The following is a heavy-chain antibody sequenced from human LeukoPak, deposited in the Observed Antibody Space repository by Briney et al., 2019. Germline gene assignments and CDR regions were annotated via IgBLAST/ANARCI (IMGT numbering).Heavy chain of an antibody. CDR1: GGTFSSYA. D-gene: IGHD2-2*01. CDR3: AGSSTKGYYYYFMDG. J-gene: IGHJ6*03. CDR2: IIPIFGTA. V-gene: IGHV1-69*05. Sequence: SVKVSCKASGGTFSSYAISWVRQAPGQGLEWMGVIIPIFGTANYAQKFQGRVTITTDESTSAAYMELSRLSSEDTALYYCAGSSTKGYYYYFMDGWGKGTTVTVSS.